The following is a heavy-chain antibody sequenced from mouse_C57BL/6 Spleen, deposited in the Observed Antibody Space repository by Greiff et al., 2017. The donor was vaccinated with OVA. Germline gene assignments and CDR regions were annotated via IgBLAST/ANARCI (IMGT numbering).Heavy chain of an antibody. V-gene: IGHV1-82*01. D-gene: IGHD3-2*01. Sequence: QVQLQQSGPELVKPGASVKISCKASGYAFSSSWMNWVKQRPGKGLEWIGRIYPGDGDTKYNGKFKGKATLTADKSSSTAYMQLSSLTSEDSAVYFCARWGDSSYAMDYWGQGTSVTVSS. CDR1: GYAFSSSW. CDR3: ARWGDSSYAMDY. CDR2: IYPGDGDT. J-gene: IGHJ4*01.